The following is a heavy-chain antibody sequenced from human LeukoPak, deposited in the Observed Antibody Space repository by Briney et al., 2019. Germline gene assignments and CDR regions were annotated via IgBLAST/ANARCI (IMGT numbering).Heavy chain of an antibody. CDR2: ISGSGGST. D-gene: IGHD3-10*02. Sequence: PGGSLRLSCAASGFTFSNYAMSWVRQAPGKGLEWVSAISGSGGSTYYADSVKGRFTISRDTAKNSLFLQMNSLRDEDTAVYYCRGTLFDVDVWGQGTTVTVSS. J-gene: IGHJ6*02. CDR1: GFTFSNYA. CDR3: RGTLFDVDV. V-gene: IGHV3-23*01.